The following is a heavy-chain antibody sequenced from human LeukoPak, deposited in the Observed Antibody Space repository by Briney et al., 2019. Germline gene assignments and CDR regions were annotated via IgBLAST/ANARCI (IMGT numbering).Heavy chain of an antibody. V-gene: IGHV3-30-3*01. CDR2: TSSDLNVK. D-gene: IGHD3-10*01. J-gene: IGHJ4*02. CDR1: GFTFRNYV. CDR3: AREGYYGSGSPPSLYFDY. Sequence: GGSLRLSCAASGFTFRNYVIHWVRQAPGKGLGWVAVTSSDLNVKLYADSVKGRFTISRDNSRSTLYLQMNSLRPEDTAIYYCAREGYYGSGSPPSLYFDYWGQGTLVTVSS.